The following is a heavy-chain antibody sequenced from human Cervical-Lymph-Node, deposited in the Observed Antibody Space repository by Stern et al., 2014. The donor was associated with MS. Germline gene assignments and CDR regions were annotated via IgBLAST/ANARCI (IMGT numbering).Heavy chain of an antibody. D-gene: IGHD3-22*01. CDR2: IYPGDSET. CDR3: ARKDSSGYYSQIDN. Sequence: EVQLVQSGAEVKKPGDSLKISCKGSGYIFANYWIGWVRQMPGKGLEWTGIIYPGDSETRYNPSFHGQVTLSADKSISTAYLQWSSLRESDTAIYYCARKDSSGYYSQIDNWGQGTLVTVSS. CDR1: GYIFANYW. V-gene: IGHV5-51*01. J-gene: IGHJ4*02.